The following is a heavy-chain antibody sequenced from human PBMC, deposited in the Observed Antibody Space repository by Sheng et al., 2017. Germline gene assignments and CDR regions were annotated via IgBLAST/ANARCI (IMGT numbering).Heavy chain of an antibody. CDR1: GGTFSGYA. CDR3: AKDGVTDNGDYARAFDS. V-gene: IGHV1-69*06. J-gene: IGHJ4*02. D-gene: IGHD4-17*01. Sequence: QVQLVQSGAEVKTPGSSVKVSCKASGGTFSGYAITWVRQAPGQGLQWMGGIIPIFGTANYAQDFQGRVTITADKSTSTAYMVMSSLRSEDTAVYYCAKDGVTDNGDYARAFDSWGQGTLVTVSS. CDR2: IIPIFGTA.